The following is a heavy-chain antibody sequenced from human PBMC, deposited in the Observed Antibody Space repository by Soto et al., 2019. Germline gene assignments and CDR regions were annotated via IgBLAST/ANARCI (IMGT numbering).Heavy chain of an antibody. V-gene: IGHV6-1*01. CDR1: GDSVSSNSAA. J-gene: IGHJ4*02. Sequence: TLSLTCAISGDSVSSNSAAWNWIRQSPSRGLEWLGRTYYRSKWYNDYAVSVKSRITINPDTSKNQFSLQLNSVTPEDTAVYYYARGSAYYDILTGYYKGPYFDYWGQGTLVTVSS. CDR3: ARGSAYYDILTGYYKGPYFDY. CDR2: TYYRSKWYN. D-gene: IGHD3-9*01.